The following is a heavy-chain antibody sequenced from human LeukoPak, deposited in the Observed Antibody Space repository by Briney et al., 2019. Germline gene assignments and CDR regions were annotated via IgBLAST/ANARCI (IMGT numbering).Heavy chain of an antibody. J-gene: IGHJ1*01. CDR2: ISGSGGGT. D-gene: IGHD1-26*01. Sequence: PSGGSLRLSCAASVFTYSSYAMSWVRQAPGKGLEWVSAISGSGGGTYYGDSVEGRFTISRDNFKNKVYLQMKSLRPEYTAVYYCAKAGIAPRTEYFQHWGQGTLVSVSS. CDR1: VFTYSSYA. V-gene: IGHV3-23*01. CDR3: AKAGIAPRTEYFQH.